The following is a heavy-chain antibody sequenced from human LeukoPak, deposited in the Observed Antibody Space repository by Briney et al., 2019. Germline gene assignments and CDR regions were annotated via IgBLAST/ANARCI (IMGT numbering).Heavy chain of an antibody. D-gene: IGHD3-9*01. Sequence: ASVKVSCKASGYTFTSYGISWVRQAPGQGLEWMGWISAYNGNTNYAQKLQGRVTMTTDTSTSTAYMELRSLRSDDTAVYYCARVYYDILTGYPYSGYWGQGTLVTVSS. V-gene: IGHV1-18*01. CDR1: GYTFTSYG. CDR2: ISAYNGNT. CDR3: ARVYYDILTGYPYSGY. J-gene: IGHJ4*02.